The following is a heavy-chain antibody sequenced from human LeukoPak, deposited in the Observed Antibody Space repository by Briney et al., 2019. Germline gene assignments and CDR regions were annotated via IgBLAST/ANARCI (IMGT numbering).Heavy chain of an antibody. CDR2: ISYDGSNK. J-gene: IGHJ4*02. D-gene: IGHD4-17*01. CDR3: ARESGDYD. Sequence: QPGRSLRLSCAASGFTFSSHAMHWVRQAPGKGLEWVAVISYDGSNKYYADSVKGRFTISRDNSKNTLYLQMNSLRAEDTAVYYCARESGDYDWGQGTLVTVSS. CDR1: GFTFSSHA. V-gene: IGHV3-30*04.